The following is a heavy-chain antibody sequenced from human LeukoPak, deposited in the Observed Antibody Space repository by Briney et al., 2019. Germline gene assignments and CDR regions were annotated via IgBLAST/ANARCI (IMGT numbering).Heavy chain of an antibody. V-gene: IGHV4-59*11. CDR1: GGSISSHY. CDR2: IYYSGST. D-gene: IGHD5-18*01. Sequence: ASETLSLTCTVSGGSISSHYWGWIRQPPGKGLEWIGYIYYSGSTNYNPSLKSRVTISVDTSKNQFSLKLSSVTAADTAVYYCAGARGYSYGFFDYWGQGTLVTVSS. J-gene: IGHJ4*02. CDR3: AGARGYSYGFFDY.